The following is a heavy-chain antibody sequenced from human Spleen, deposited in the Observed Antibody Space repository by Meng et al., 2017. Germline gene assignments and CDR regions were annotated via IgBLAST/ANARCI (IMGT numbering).Heavy chain of an antibody. CDR2: ISYSGSNK. D-gene: IGHD6-19*01. CDR3: ARDLTDYSSTGCFDY. V-gene: IGHV3-30*04. Sequence: GESLKISCAASGFAFSTYAMHWVRQAPGKGLDWVAVISYSGSNKNYGDSVKGRFSISRDNSKNTLYLQMNSLRGEDTAVYYCARDLTDYSSTGCFDYWGQGTLVTVSS. CDR1: GFAFSTYA. J-gene: IGHJ4*02.